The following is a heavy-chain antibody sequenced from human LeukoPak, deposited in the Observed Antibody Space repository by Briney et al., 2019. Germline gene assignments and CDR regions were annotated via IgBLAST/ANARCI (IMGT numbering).Heavy chain of an antibody. D-gene: IGHD3-10*01. CDR1: GFTFSSYG. J-gene: IGHJ4*02. CDR2: IWSDGSNK. Sequence: GGSLRLSCAASGFTFSSYGMHWVRQAPGKGLDWVAGIWSDGSNKYYADSVKGRFTISREDSKNTLYLEMNSLRGEDTAVYYCARATYGSASFYGPSDWGQGTLVTVSS. CDR3: ARATYGSASFYGPSD. V-gene: IGHV3-33*01.